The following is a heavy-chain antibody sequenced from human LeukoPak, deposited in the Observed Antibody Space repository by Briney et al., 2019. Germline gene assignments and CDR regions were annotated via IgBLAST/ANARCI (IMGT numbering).Heavy chain of an antibody. CDR2: VNHSGST. J-gene: IGHJ5*02. Sequence: PSETLPLTCAVYGGSFRGYYWSWIRQPPGTGLEWIGEVNHSGSTNYNPSLKSRVTISGDTSNNQFSLRLSSVTAADTAVYYCARGGNIWSGLSGRNWFDPWGQGTLVTVSS. D-gene: IGHD3-3*01. CDR1: GGSFRGYY. V-gene: IGHV4-34*01. CDR3: ARGGNIWSGLSGRNWFDP.